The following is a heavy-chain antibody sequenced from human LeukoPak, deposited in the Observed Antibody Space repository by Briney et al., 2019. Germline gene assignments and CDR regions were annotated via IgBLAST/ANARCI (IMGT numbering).Heavy chain of an antibody. V-gene: IGHV3-23*01. CDR2: ISGSGGTT. CDR3: AKRYDFWTGYSDY. D-gene: IGHD3-3*01. CDR1: GFTFSDYA. Sequence: GGSLRLSCAASGFTFSDYAMSWVRQAPGKGLEWVSVISGSGGTTHYADSVKGRFTISRDNSKNTVYLEMNSLRVEDTAVYYCAKRYDFWTGYSDYWGQGTLVTVSS. J-gene: IGHJ4*02.